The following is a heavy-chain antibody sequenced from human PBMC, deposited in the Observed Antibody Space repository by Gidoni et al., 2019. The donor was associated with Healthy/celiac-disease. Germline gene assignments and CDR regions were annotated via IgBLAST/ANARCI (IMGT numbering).Heavy chain of an antibody. D-gene: IGHD4-17*01. V-gene: IGHV4-39*01. CDR1: GGSISSSSYY. CDR3: ARPGFEGLATVTAFHDAFDI. CDR2: IYYSGST. J-gene: IGHJ3*02. Sequence: QLQLQESGPGLVKPSETLSLTCTVSGGSISSSSYYWGWIRQPPGKGLEWIGSIYYSGSTNYNPSLKSRVTISVDTSKNQFSLKLSSVTAADTAVYYCARPGFEGLATVTAFHDAFDIWGQGTMVTVSS.